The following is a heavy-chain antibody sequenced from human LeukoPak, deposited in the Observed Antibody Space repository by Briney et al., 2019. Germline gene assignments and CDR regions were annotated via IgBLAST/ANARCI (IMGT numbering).Heavy chain of an antibody. CDR3: AREERWELRSAFDI. V-gene: IGHV4-4*02. Sequence: SGTLSLTCGVSGGSISSSNWWSWVRQPPGQGLEWIGEIYHSGSTNYNPSLKSRVTILVEKSKNQFSLKLTSVTAADTAVYYCAREERWELRSAFDIWGQGTMVTVSS. CDR2: IYHSGST. D-gene: IGHD1-26*01. CDR1: GGSISSSNW. J-gene: IGHJ3*02.